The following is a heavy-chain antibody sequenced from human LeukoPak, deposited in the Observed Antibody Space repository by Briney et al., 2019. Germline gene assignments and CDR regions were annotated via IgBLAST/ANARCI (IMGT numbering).Heavy chain of an antibody. Sequence: PSETLSLTCIVSGGSIDEYYWSWIRQSPEKGLEWIGHINYIGNSNYNPSLKSRVTISVDTSKNQLSLQLSSVTAADTAVYYCARAVGATIDYWGQGTLVTVSS. J-gene: IGHJ4*02. CDR1: GGSIDEYY. V-gene: IGHV4-59*08. CDR2: INYIGNS. D-gene: IGHD1-26*01. CDR3: ARAVGATIDY.